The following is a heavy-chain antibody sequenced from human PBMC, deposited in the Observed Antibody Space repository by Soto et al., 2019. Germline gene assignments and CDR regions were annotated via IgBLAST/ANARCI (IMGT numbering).Heavy chain of an antibody. J-gene: IGHJ4*02. CDR1: GYTFTSYY. CDR3: AREERDYYDSSGYLDY. CDR2: INPSGGST. D-gene: IGHD3-22*01. V-gene: IGHV1-46*01. Sequence: ASVKVSCKASGYTFTSYYMHWVRQAPGQGLEWMGIINPSGGSTNYNPSLKSRVTISVDTSKNQFSLKLSSVTAADTAVYYCAREERDYYDSSGYLDYWGQGTLVTVSS.